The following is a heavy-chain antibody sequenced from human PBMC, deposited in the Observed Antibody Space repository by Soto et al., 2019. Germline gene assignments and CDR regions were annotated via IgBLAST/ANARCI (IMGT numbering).Heavy chain of an antibody. D-gene: IGHD5-18*01. CDR3: ARNGYTYGMDV. CDR1: GGSTSSGGFY. V-gene: IGHV4-31*03. Sequence: SETLSLTCTVSGGSTSSGGFYWSWIRQHPGKGLEWIGYIYYSGISYYNPSLKSRVSISLDTSRNQFSMTLNSVTAADTAVYYCARNGYTYGMDVWGQGATVTVSS. CDR2: IYYSGIS. J-gene: IGHJ6*02.